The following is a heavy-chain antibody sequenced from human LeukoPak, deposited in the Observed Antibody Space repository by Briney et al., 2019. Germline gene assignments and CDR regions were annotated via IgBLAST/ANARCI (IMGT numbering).Heavy chain of an antibody. CDR1: GGSLSGYY. D-gene: IGHD2-21*01. CDR2: INHSGST. V-gene: IGHV4-34*01. Sequence: SETLSLTCAVYGGSLSGYYWSWIRQPPGKGLEWIGEINHSGSTNYNPSLKSRVTISVDTSKNQFSLKLSSVTAADTAVYYCARSLWWGYYFYNWGQGTLVTVSS. CDR3: ARSLWWGYYFYN. J-gene: IGHJ4*02.